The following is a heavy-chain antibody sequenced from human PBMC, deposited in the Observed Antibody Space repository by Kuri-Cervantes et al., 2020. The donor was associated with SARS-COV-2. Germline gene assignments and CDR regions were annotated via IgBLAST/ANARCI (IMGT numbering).Heavy chain of an antibody. J-gene: IGHJ5*02. D-gene: IGHD3-10*01. V-gene: IGHV4-61*02. CDR2: IYTSGST. CDR3: ARDKPYYYGSGSGWFDP. CDR1: GGSISSSSYY. Sequence: SETLSLTCTVSGGSISSSSYYWSWIRQPAGKGLEWIGRIYTSGSTNYNPSLKSRVTMSVDTSKNQFSLKLSSVTAADTAVYYCARDKPYYYGSGSGWFDPWGQGTLVTVSS.